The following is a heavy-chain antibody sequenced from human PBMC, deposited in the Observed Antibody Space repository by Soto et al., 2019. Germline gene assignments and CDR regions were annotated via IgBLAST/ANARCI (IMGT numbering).Heavy chain of an antibody. CDR3: ARVGYSSPFDY. CDR1: GFTFDDYA. J-gene: IGHJ4*02. Sequence: EVQLVESGGGLVQPGRSLRLSCAASGFTFDDYAMHWVRQAPGKGLEWVSGISWNSGSIGYADSVKGRFTISRDNAKNSLYLQMNSLRDEDTAVYYCARVGYSSPFDYWGQGTLLTVSS. V-gene: IGHV3-9*01. CDR2: ISWNSGSI. D-gene: IGHD5-18*01.